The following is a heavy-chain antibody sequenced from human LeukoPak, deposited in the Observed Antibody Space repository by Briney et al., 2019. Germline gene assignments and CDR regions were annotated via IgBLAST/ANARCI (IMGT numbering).Heavy chain of an antibody. Sequence: EASVKVSCKASGYTFNTYGITWVRQAPGQGLEWMGWISGYNGKTKYAQKLQDRVTMTTDTSTPTAYMELRSLRSDDTAVYYCARVTDFWSGSYMDVWGKGTTVTVSS. V-gene: IGHV1-18*01. CDR3: ARVTDFWSGSYMDV. CDR2: ISGYNGKT. J-gene: IGHJ6*03. CDR1: GYTFNTYG. D-gene: IGHD3-3*01.